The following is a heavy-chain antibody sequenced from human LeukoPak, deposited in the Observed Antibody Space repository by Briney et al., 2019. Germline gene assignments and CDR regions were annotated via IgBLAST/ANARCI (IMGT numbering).Heavy chain of an antibody. Sequence: SETLSLTWTVSGGSISRYYWSWIRQPPGKGLEWIGCIYYSGNTYYNPSPKSRVTISVEMSTSQFSRRLTSVAAADAAVYYCAGKEDFDVWGQGTLVTVST. CDR3: AGKEDFDV. CDR2: IYYSGNT. V-gene: IGHV4-59*01. CDR1: GGSISRYY. J-gene: IGHJ3*01.